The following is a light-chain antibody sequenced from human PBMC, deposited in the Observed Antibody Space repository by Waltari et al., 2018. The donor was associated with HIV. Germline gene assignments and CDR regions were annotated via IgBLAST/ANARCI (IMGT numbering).Light chain of an antibody. J-gene: IGKJ5*01. CDR2: AAS. Sequence: EIVLTQSPGTLSLSPGDSAPLSCRASQSVTSGYLAWYQQKRGQAPRHVIYAASSRATGIPGRFSGSGSGTDFTLTISRLEPEDFAVYYCQQYSSSPITFGQGTRLEMK. V-gene: IGKV3-20*01. CDR3: QQYSSSPIT. CDR1: QSVTSGY.